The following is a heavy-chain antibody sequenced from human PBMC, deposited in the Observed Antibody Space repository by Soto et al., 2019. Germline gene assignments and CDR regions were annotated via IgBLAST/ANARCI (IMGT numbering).Heavy chain of an antibody. J-gene: IGHJ4*02. CDR1: GGTFSSYT. Sequence: QVQLVQSGAEVKKPGSSVKVSCKASGGTFSSYTISWVRQAPGQGLEWMGRIIPILGIANYAQKFQGRVTITADKSTSTAYMELSSLRSEDTAVYYCARDYGYCSGGSCYSGYWGQGTLVTVSS. CDR2: IIPILGIA. D-gene: IGHD2-15*01. V-gene: IGHV1-69*08. CDR3: ARDYGYCSGGSCYSGY.